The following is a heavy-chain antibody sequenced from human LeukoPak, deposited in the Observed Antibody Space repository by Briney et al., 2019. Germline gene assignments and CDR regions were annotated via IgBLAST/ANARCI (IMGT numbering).Heavy chain of an antibody. CDR2: ISAYNGNT. Sequence: ASVKVSCKASGYTFTSYGISWVRQAPGQGLEWMGWISAYNGNTNYAQKLQGRVTMTTDTSTSTAYMELRSLRSDDTAVYYCAREGGYCSSTTCRTFDIWGQGTMVTVSS. J-gene: IGHJ3*02. D-gene: IGHD2-2*01. V-gene: IGHV1-18*01. CDR1: GYTFTSYG. CDR3: AREGGYCSSTTCRTFDI.